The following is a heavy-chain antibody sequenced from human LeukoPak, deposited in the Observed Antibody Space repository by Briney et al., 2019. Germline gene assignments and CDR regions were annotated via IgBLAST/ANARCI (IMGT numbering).Heavy chain of an antibody. D-gene: IGHD2-21*02. CDR3: ARPNGDFYNWFDP. V-gene: IGHV1-2*02. CDR2: INPNSGDT. CDR1: GYTFTAYY. Sequence: ASVKVSCKASGYTFTAYYIHWVRHAPGQGLEWMGWINPNSGDTNYAQKFQDRVTLTRDTSISTAYMELTNLRSDDTAVYYCARPNGDFYNWFDPWGQGTLVTVSS. J-gene: IGHJ5*02.